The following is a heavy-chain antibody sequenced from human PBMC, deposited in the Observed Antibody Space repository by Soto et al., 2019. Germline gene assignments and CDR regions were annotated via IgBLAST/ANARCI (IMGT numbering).Heavy chain of an antibody. CDR3: TRAPPPPPYFSYNGMDV. CDR1: GASVSSDDFY. Sequence: QVQLRESGPGLVKPSQTLSLTCSVSGASVSSDDFYWSWIRQRPGEGLEWVGYNHVRGNTYYNPSLKSGVTLALDKAKHQLSLAVGFGTGADTAVYFCTRAPPPPPYFSYNGMDVWGQGATVTVSS. CDR2: NHVRGNT. V-gene: IGHV4-30-4*01. J-gene: IGHJ6*01.